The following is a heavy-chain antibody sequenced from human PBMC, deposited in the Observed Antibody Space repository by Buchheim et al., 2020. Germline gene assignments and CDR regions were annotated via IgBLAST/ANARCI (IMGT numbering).Heavy chain of an antibody. Sequence: QVQLQESGPGLVKPSQTLSLTCTVSGDSVSSRSYYWSWIRQPAGKALEWIGRIYISGSTEYNSSLKSRVTISIDTSKKQFSLKLSSVTAADTAVYFCARDFGLYGMDVWGQGTT. D-gene: IGHD3-10*01. V-gene: IGHV4-61*02. J-gene: IGHJ6*02. CDR3: ARDFGLYGMDV. CDR2: IYISGST. CDR1: GDSVSSRSYY.